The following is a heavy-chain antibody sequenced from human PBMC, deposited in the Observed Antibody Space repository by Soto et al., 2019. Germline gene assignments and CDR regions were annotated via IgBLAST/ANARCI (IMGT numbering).Heavy chain of an antibody. CDR3: ARDPIWFGELRSCGTDV. CDR2: IYHSGST. CDR1: GGSISSSNW. D-gene: IGHD3-10*01. V-gene: IGHV4-4*02. Sequence: PSETLSLTCAVSGGSISSSNWWSWVRQPPGKGLEWIGEIYHSGSTNYNPSLKSRVTISVDKSKNQFSLKLSSVTAADTAVYYCARDPIWFGELRSCGTDVWGQGTTVTVYS. J-gene: IGHJ6*02.